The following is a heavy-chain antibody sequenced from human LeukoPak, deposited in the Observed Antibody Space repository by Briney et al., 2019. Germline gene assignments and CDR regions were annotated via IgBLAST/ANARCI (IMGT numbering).Heavy chain of an antibody. CDR2: ISGSGGST. D-gene: IGHD6-19*01. CDR1: GFTFSSYA. V-gene: IGHV3-23*01. Sequence: GGSLRLSCAASGFTFSSYAMSWVRQAPGKGLEWVSAISGSGGSTYYADSVKGRFTISRDNSKNTLYLQMNSLRAEDTAVYYCAKAGVAVAGSELVGLFDYWGQGTLVTVSS. J-gene: IGHJ4*02. CDR3: AKAGVAVAGSELVGLFDY.